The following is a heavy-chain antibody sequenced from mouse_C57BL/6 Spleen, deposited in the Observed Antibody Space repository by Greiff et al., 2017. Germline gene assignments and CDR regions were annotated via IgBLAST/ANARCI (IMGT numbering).Heavy chain of an antibody. D-gene: IGHD2-4*01. Sequence: EVQLQQSGPGMVKPSQSLSLTCTVTGYSITSGYDWHWIRHFPGNKLEWMGYISYSGSTNYNPSLKSRISITHDTSKNHFFLKLNSVTTEDTATYYCARGDYDSMDYWGQGTSVTVSS. J-gene: IGHJ4*01. CDR2: ISYSGST. CDR3: ARGDYDSMDY. V-gene: IGHV3-1*01. CDR1: GYSITSGYD.